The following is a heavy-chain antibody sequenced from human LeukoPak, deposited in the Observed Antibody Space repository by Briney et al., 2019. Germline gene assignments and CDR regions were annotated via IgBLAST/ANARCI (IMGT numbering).Heavy chain of an antibody. Sequence: GGSLRLSCAASGFTFSSYGMHWVRQAPGKGLEWVAVIRYVGSDKYYADSVKGRFTISRDNSQNTMYLQMNSLRVEDTAVYYCARENDYALDYWGQGTLVTVSS. CDR3: ARENDYALDY. CDR2: IRYVGSDK. CDR1: GFTFSSYG. D-gene: IGHD4-17*01. J-gene: IGHJ4*02. V-gene: IGHV3-30*12.